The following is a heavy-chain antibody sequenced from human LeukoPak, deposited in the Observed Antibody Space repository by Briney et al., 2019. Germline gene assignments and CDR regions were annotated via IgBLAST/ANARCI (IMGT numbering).Heavy chain of an antibody. CDR1: GYTFTSYY. D-gene: IGHD5-18*01. CDR3: ARDSGNSYGSFHY. J-gene: IGHJ4*02. V-gene: IGHV1-46*01. CDR2: INPSGGST. Sequence: PGGSLRLSCAASGYTFTSYYMHWVRQAPGQGLEWMGIINPSGGSTSYAQKFQGRVTMTRDMSTSTVYMELSSLRSEDTAVYYCARDSGNSYGSFHYWGQGTLVTVSS.